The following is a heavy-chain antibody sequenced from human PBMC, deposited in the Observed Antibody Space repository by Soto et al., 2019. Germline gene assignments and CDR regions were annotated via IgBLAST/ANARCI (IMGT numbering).Heavy chain of an antibody. CDR1: GGSISSSSYY. V-gene: IGHV4-39*01. CDR3: ATSYYYDSSGSPGRFDP. D-gene: IGHD3-22*01. Sequence: SETLSLTXTVSGGSISSSSYYWGWIRQPPGKGLEWIGSIYYSGSTYYNPSLKSRVTISVDTSKNQFSLKLSSVTAADTAVYYCATSYYYDSSGSPGRFDPWGQGTLVTVPQ. CDR2: IYYSGST. J-gene: IGHJ5*02.